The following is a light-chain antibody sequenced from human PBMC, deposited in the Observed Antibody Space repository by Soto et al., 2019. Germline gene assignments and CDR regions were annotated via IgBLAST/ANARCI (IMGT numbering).Light chain of an antibody. CDR3: QQYNNGAPIT. V-gene: IGKV3D-15*01. Sequence: INQSPSAVSVSTGERATLSCRASQNVRSNLAWYQQKPGQAARLLIYAASIRATGVPDRFSGSGSGTDFTLTISRLEPEDSAVYYCQQYNNGAPITFGQGTRLEIK. CDR1: QNVRSN. J-gene: IGKJ5*01. CDR2: AAS.